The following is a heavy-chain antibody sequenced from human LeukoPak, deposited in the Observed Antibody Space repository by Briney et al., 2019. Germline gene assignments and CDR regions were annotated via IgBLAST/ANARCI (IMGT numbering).Heavy chain of an antibody. J-gene: IGHJ4*02. Sequence: GGSLRLSCAASGFTFSSSAMSWVRQAPGKGLEWVGFIRSKAYGETADYAASVKGRFTISRDDSKAIAYLQMNSLKTEDTAVYHCTRDRGAYNLYDYWGQGTLVTVSS. CDR2: IRSKAYGETA. CDR1: GFTFSSSA. D-gene: IGHD1-1*01. V-gene: IGHV3-49*04. CDR3: TRDRGAYNLYDY.